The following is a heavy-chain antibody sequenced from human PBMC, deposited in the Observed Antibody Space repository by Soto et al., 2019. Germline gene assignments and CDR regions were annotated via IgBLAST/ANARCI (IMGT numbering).Heavy chain of an antibody. J-gene: IGHJ4*02. V-gene: IGHV4-39*01. CDR3: ARAMVPAEQIDH. CDR2: VYYSGST. D-gene: IGHD2-2*01. Sequence: SETLSLTCTFSGGSMSSSGYYWGWIRQPPGKGLEWIGSVYYSGSTYYNPSLKSRVTISVDTSKNQFSLKLNSVTAADTSVYYCARAMVPAEQIDHWGQGTLVTVSS. CDR1: GGSMSSSGYY.